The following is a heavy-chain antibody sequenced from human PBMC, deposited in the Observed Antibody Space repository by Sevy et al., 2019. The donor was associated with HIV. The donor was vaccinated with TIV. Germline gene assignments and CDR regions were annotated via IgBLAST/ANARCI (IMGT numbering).Heavy chain of an antibody. CDR2: IYSSGRT. D-gene: IGHD5-12*01. V-gene: IGHV4-4*07. CDR1: GGSIISYY. Sequence: SETLSLTCSVSGGSIISYYWTWIRQPAGRGLECIGRIYSSGRTDYNPSLKSRVTMSVDTSKNQFSLKLSSVTAADTAVYYCARAVGRYEGGKYNYDGMDVWGQGTTVTVSS. J-gene: IGHJ6*02. CDR3: ARAVGRYEGGKYNYDGMDV.